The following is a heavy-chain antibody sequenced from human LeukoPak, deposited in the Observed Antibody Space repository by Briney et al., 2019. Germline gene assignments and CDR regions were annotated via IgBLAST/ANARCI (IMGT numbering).Heavy chain of an antibody. CDR1: GGSFSGYY. Sequence: SETPSLTCAVYGGSFSGYYWSWIRQPPGKGLEWIGEINHSGSTNYNPSLKSRVTISVDTSKNQFSLKLSSVTAADTAVYYCARRRTYCSGGSCYVFSYGMDVWGQGTTITVSS. CDR3: ARRRTYCSGGSCYVFSYGMDV. D-gene: IGHD2-15*01. V-gene: IGHV4-34*01. J-gene: IGHJ6*02. CDR2: INHSGST.